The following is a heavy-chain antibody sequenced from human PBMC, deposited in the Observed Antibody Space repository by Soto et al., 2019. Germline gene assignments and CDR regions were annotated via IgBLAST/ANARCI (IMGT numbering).Heavy chain of an antibody. CDR1: GGSISSGGYY. J-gene: IGHJ5*02. CDR2: IYYSGST. V-gene: IGHV4-31*03. D-gene: IGHD3-9*01. Sequence: PSETLSLTCTVSGGSISSGGYYWSWIRQHPGKGLEWIGYIYYSGSTYYNPSLKSRVTISVDTSKNQFSLKLSSVTAADTAVYYCXRRPDILTGYYWNWFDPWGQGTLVTVSS. CDR3: XRRPDILTGYYWNWFDP.